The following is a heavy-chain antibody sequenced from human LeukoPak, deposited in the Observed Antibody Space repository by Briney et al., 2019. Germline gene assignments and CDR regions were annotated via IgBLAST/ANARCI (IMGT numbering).Heavy chain of an antibody. J-gene: IGHJ5*02. V-gene: IGHV3-30*02. Sequence: QTGGSLRLSCGASGFTFTNYGMHWVRQAPGKGLEWVAFIRNDGSNKYYAESVKGRFTISRDNSKNTLYLQMNSLRAEDTAVYYCARVWFGESNWFDPWGQGTLVTVSS. CDR2: IRNDGSNK. CDR3: ARVWFGESNWFDP. CDR1: GFTFTNYG. D-gene: IGHD3-10*01.